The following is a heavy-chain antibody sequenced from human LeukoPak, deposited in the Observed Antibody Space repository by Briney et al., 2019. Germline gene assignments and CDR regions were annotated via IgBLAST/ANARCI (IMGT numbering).Heavy chain of an antibody. J-gene: IGHJ4*02. V-gene: IGHV1-2*02. Sequence: ASVKVSCKASGYTFSGSYIHWVRQAPGQGLEWMGWINPNSGGTNYAQKFQGRVTMTRDTSISTAYMELSRLRSDDTAVYYCARLSRVVTEDWDYWGQGTLVTVSS. CDR3: ARLSRVVTEDWDY. CDR2: INPNSGGT. D-gene: IGHD2-21*02. CDR1: GYTFSGSY.